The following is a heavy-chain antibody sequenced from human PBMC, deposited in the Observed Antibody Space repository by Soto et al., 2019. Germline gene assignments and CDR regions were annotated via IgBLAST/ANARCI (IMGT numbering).Heavy chain of an antibody. D-gene: IGHD3-16*01. V-gene: IGHV4-61*01. Sequence: QVQLQESGPGLVKPSETLSLTCTVSGGSVSSGSYYWSWIRQPPGKGLEWIGYIYYSGSTNYNPSPKSRGTLSGDQAKKPFSLKLSPVTASDTAVYYRSGDYDWVDPWGPGTLVTVSS. J-gene: IGHJ5*02. CDR3: SGDYDWVDP. CDR1: GGSVSSGSYY. CDR2: IYYSGST.